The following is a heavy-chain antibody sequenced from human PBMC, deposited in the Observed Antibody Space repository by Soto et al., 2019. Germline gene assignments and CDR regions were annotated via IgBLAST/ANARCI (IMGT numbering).Heavy chain of an antibody. J-gene: IGHJ3*01. CDR2: VNHNGRN. CDR3: ARGGSSDWQVAFDF. CDR1: GGSFTGYF. V-gene: IGHV4-34*01. D-gene: IGHD6-19*01. Sequence: SETLSLTCDVYGGSFTGYFWNWIRQSPGKGLEWIGKVNHNGRNNYNPSLKSRVTISLDMSKNQISLKLTSVTAADTAVYYCARGGSSDWQVAFDFWGQGTMVTVSS.